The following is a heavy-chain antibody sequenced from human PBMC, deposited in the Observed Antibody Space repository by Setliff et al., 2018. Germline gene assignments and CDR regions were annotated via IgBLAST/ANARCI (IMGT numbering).Heavy chain of an antibody. CDR2: IYHSGST. J-gene: IGHJ4*02. V-gene: IGHV4-4*02. Sequence: SETLSLTCAVSGGSISSPNWWNWVRQPPGKGLEWIGEIYHSGSTNYNPALKSRGTMSVDKARNKISLRLTSVTAADTAIYYCTRAYSGSHDYWGQGTLVTVSS. CDR3: TRAYSGSHDY. D-gene: IGHD1-26*01. CDR1: GGSISSPNW.